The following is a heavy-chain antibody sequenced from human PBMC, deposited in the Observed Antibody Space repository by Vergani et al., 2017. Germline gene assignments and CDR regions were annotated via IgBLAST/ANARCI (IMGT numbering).Heavy chain of an antibody. D-gene: IGHD5-24*01. V-gene: IGHV4-59*01. J-gene: IGHJ6*02. CDR1: GGYISSYY. CDR2: IYYSGST. Sequence: QVQLQESGPGLVKPSETLSLTCTVSGGYISSYYWSWIRQPPGKGLEWIGYIYYSGSTNYHPSLKSRVTISVDMSKNQFSLKLISVTAADTAVYYCARVEMATEGPLHYYYGMDVWGQGTTVTVSS. CDR3: ARVEMATEGPLHYYYGMDV.